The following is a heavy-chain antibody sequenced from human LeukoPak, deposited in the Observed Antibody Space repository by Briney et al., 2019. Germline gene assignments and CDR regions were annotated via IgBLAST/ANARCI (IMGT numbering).Heavy chain of an antibody. J-gene: IGHJ5*02. Sequence: GASVKVSCKASGYTFTGYYMHWVRQAPGQGLEWMGWINPNSGGTNYAQKFQGRVTMTRDTSISTAYMELSRLRSDDTAVYYCAREGMGIAAAGTHLVWFDPRGQGTLVTVSS. D-gene: IGHD6-13*01. CDR2: INPNSGGT. CDR3: AREGMGIAAAGTHLVWFDP. CDR1: GYTFTGYY. V-gene: IGHV1-2*02.